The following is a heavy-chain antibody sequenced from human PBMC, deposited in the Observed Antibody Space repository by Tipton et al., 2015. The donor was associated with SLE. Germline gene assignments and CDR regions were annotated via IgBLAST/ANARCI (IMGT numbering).Heavy chain of an antibody. CDR3: ARDRWELQWGFDY. V-gene: IGHV3-23*01. J-gene: IGHJ4*02. CDR1: EFIFSTYA. D-gene: IGHD1-26*01. CDR2: ISGSGDSS. Sequence: SLRLSCAASEFIFSTYAMTWVRQAPGRGLEWVSTISGSGDSSYYANSVKGRFTISRDNAKNTLYLQMNSLRAEDTAVYYCARDRWELQWGFDYWGQGTLVTVSS.